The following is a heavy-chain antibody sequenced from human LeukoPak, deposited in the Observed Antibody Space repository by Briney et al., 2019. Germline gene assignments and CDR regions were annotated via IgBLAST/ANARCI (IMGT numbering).Heavy chain of an antibody. CDR3: ARRRLDAFDI. V-gene: IGHV4-59*08. J-gene: IGHJ3*02. CDR2: IYYSGST. Sequence: PSETLSLTCTVSGGSVSSYYWSWSRQPPGKGLEWIGYIYYSGSTNYNPSLKSRVTISVDTSKNQFSLKLSSVTAADSAVYYCARRRLDAFDIWGQGTMVTVSS. CDR1: GGSVSSYY. D-gene: IGHD3-3*01.